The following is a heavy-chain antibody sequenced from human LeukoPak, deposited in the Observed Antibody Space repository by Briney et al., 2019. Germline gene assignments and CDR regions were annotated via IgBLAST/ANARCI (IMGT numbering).Heavy chain of an antibody. CDR3: ARRVGDSYFDS. V-gene: IGHV5-51*01. CDR2: IYPGDSDP. Sequence: GESLKISFKGSGXSFTNYLWIAWVRQMPGKGLEWLGIIYPGDSDPRYSPSFQGQVTISADKSISTAYLQWSSLKASDTAMYYCARRVGDSYFDSWGQGTLVTVSS. CDR1: GXSFTNYLW. J-gene: IGHJ4*02. D-gene: IGHD2-21*01.